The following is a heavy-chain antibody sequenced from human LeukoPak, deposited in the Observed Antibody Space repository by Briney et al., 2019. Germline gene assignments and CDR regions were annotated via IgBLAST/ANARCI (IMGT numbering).Heavy chain of an antibody. CDR2: IYYSGST. CDR3: ARAKAARPHYYYYMDV. J-gene: IGHJ6*03. CDR1: GGSISSYY. Sequence: SETLSLTCTVSGGSISSYYWNWIRQAPGKGLEWIGYIYYSGSTNYNPSLKSRVTISVDTSKNQFSLKLSSVTAADTAVYYCARAKAARPHYYYYMDVWGRGTTVTVSS. V-gene: IGHV4-59*01. D-gene: IGHD6-6*01.